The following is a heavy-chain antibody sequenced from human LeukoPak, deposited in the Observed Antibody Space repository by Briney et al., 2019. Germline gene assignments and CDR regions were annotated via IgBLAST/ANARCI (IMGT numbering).Heavy chain of an antibody. D-gene: IGHD6-13*01. V-gene: IGHV4-39*07. CDR3: ARDGGFRRAAAGRGAFDI. J-gene: IGHJ3*02. CDR1: GGSISSSSYY. CDR2: IYYSGST. Sequence: SETLSLTCTVSGGSISSSSYYWGWIRQPPGKGLEWIGSIYYSGSTYYNPSLKSRVTISVDTSKNQFSLKLSSVTAADTAVYYCARDGGFRRAAAGRGAFDIWGQGTMVTVSS.